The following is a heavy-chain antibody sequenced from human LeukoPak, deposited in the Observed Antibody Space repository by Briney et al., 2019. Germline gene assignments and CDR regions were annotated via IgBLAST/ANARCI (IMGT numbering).Heavy chain of an antibody. D-gene: IGHD3-22*01. CDR3: ARQNYYDRSAYYYPFDI. CDR2: IYPGDSAT. Sequence: GESLKISCKGSGYRFTSYWIGWVRQMPGKGLEWMGVIYPGDSATRYSPSFQGQVTISADKSISTAYLQWSSLKALDTAIYYCARQNYYDRSAYYYPFDIWGQGTRVTVSS. J-gene: IGHJ3*02. CDR1: GYRFTSYW. V-gene: IGHV5-51*01.